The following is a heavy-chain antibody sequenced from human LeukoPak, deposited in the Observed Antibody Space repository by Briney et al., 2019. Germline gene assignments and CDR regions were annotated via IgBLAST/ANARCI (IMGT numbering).Heavy chain of an antibody. CDR3: ARTDNTAMALPLDC. V-gene: IGHV4-59*01. D-gene: IGHD5-18*01. J-gene: IGHJ4*02. CDR1: GGSISSYY. CDR2: IYYSGST. Sequence: SETLSLTCTVSGGSISSYYWSWIRQPPGKGLEWIGYIYYSGSTNYNPSLKSRVTISVDTSKNQFSLKLSSVTAADTAVYYCARTDNTAMALPLDCWGQGTLVTVSS.